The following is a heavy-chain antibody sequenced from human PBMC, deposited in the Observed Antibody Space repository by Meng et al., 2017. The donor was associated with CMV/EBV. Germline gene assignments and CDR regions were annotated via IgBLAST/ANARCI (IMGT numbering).Heavy chain of an antibody. Sequence: GGSLRLSCKGSGYSFTSYWIGWVRQMPGKGLEWMGIIYPGDSDTRYSPSFQGQVTISADKSISTAYLQWSSLKASDTAMYYCARSFRFGHSSPTGYYYYGIDVWGQGTTVTVSS. CDR2: IYPGDSDT. V-gene: IGHV5-51*01. CDR3: ARSFRFGHSSPTGYYYYGIDV. D-gene: IGHD6-13*01. J-gene: IGHJ6*02. CDR1: GYSFTSYW.